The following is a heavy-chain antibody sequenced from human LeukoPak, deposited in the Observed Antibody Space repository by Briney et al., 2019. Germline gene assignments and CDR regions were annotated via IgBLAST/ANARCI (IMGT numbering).Heavy chain of an antibody. CDR1: GFTFSSYA. D-gene: IGHD3-10*01. CDR3: ARDLEPQELLWFGGFDY. J-gene: IGHJ4*02. Sequence: PGGSLRLSCAASGFTFSSYAMHWVRKAPGKGLEWVAVISYDGSNKYYADSVKGRFTISRDNSKNTLYLQMNSLRAEDTAVYYCARDLEPQELLWFGGFDYWGQGTLVTVSS. CDR2: ISYDGSNK. V-gene: IGHV3-30-3*01.